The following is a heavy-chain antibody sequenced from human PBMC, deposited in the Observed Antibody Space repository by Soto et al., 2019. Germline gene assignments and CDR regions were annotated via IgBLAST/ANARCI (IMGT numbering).Heavy chain of an antibody. J-gene: IGHJ4*02. CDR1: GYSITSYW. CDR2: IFPDDSDT. D-gene: IGHD3-3*01. CDR3: TRGGVATRTFDY. V-gene: IGHV5-51*01. Sequence: VQLVQSGAEVEKPGASVKVSCKASGYSITSYWIAWVRQMPGQGLEWMGIIFPDDSDTRYSPSFQGQVTISADKSISTAYVQWSSLKASDTAMYYCTRGGVATRTFDYWGQGTLVTVSS.